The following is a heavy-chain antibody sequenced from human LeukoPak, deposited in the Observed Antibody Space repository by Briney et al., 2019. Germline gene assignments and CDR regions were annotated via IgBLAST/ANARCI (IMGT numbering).Heavy chain of an antibody. J-gene: IGHJ5*02. CDR1: GYSISSGYY. V-gene: IGHV4-38-2*02. CDR2: IYHSGST. D-gene: IGHD2-15*01. Sequence: SETLSLTCTVSGYSISSGYYWGWIRQPPGKGLEWIGSIYHSGSTYYNPSLKSRVTISVDTSKNQFSLKLSSVTAADTAVYYCARGDCSGGSCYSVWFDPWGQGTLVTVSS. CDR3: ARGDCSGGSCYSVWFDP.